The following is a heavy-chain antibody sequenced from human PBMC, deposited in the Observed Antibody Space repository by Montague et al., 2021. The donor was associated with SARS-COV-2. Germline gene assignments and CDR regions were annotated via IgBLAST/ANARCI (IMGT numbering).Heavy chain of an antibody. D-gene: IGHD3-3*01. J-gene: IGHJ6*02. CDR1: GFTFSSYE. Sequence: SLRLSCAASGFTFSSYEMIWVRQAPGKGLEWVSYTSSSGSTIYYXDSXKGRFTISRDNAKNSLYLQMNSLRAEDTAVYYCARGGTYYDFWSGYRNYYYGMDVWGQGTTVTVSS. V-gene: IGHV3-48*03. CDR2: TSSSGSTI. CDR3: ARGGTYYDFWSGYRNYYYGMDV.